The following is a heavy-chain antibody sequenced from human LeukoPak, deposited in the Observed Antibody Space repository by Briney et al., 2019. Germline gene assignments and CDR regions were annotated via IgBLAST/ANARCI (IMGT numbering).Heavy chain of an antibody. CDR2: IFPSGGEI. Sequence: GGSLRLSCAASGFTFDDYAMHWVRQPPGKGLEWVSSIFPSGGEIHYADSVRGRFTISRDNSKSTLSLQMNSLRAEDTAIYYCATYRQVLLPFESWGQGTLVTVSS. V-gene: IGHV3-23*01. D-gene: IGHD2-8*02. J-gene: IGHJ4*02. CDR1: GFTFDDYA. CDR3: ATYRQVLLPFES.